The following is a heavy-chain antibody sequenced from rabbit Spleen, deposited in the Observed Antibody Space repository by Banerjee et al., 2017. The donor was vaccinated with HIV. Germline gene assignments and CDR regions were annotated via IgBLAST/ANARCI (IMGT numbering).Heavy chain of an antibody. CDR2: IYAVKGST. J-gene: IGHJ4*01. CDR1: GFSFSSRYY. D-gene: IGHD2-1*01. CDR3: VRDRANIGGDYGPYYFDL. Sequence: QSLEESGGGLVQPEGSLTLTCTASGFSFSSRYYMCWFRRAPGKVLEWIGIIYAVKGSTDYATWVNGRFTISSYNAQTTVDLQMHRLTAADTATYFCVRDRANIGGDYGPYYFDLWGPGTLVTVS. V-gene: IGHV1S40*01.